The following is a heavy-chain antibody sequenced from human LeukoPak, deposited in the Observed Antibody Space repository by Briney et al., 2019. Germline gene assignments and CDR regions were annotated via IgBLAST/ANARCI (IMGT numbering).Heavy chain of an antibody. CDR1: GGTFSSYA. CDR2: IIPIFGTA. V-gene: IGHV1-69*05. D-gene: IGHD3-3*01. J-gene: IGHJ6*03. Sequence: ASVKVSCKASGGTFSSYAISWVRQAPGQGLEWMGGIIPIFGTANYAQKFQGRVTITTDESTSTAYMELRSLRSDDTAVYYCARDSGQYDFWSGYYTYYYYYYMDVWGKGTTVTVSS. CDR3: ARDSGQYDFWSGYYTYYYYYYMDV.